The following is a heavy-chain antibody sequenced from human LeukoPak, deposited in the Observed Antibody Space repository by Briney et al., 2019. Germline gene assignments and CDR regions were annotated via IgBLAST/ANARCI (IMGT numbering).Heavy chain of an antibody. CDR1: GFTFSSYA. V-gene: IGHV3-30-3*01. J-gene: IGHJ4*02. CDR3: ARDAGGGFNSFDY. D-gene: IGHD3-16*01. CDR2: ISYDGSNK. Sequence: GGSLRLFCAASGFTFSSYAMHWVRQAPGKGLEWVAVISYDGSNKYYADSVKGLFTVSRDNSNNTLHLQDSSLRAEDTAVYYCARDAGGGFNSFDYWGQGVLVTVSS.